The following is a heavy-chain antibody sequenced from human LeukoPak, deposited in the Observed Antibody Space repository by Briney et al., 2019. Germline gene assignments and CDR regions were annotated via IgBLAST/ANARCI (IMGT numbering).Heavy chain of an antibody. V-gene: IGHV1-24*01. CDR3: ATADKWEPLDY. CDR2: FDPEDGES. D-gene: IGHD1-26*01. CDR1: GASLSETS. J-gene: IGHJ4*02. Sequence: ASVKVSCKVSGASLSETSIHWVRQAPGQWLEWMGGFDPEDGESIFAQRFQGRFSMTENTSTDTAYMELRSLRPEDTAVYYCATADKWEPLDYWGQGTLVTVSS.